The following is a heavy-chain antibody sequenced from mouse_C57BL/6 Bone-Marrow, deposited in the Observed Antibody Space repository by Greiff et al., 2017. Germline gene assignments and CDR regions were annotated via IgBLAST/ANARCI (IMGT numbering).Heavy chain of an antibody. J-gene: IGHJ1*03. Sequence: VQLQQSGAELPRPGASVKLSCKASGYTFTSYGISWVKQRTGQGLEWIGEIYPRSGNTYYNEKFKGKATLTADKSSSTAYMELRSLTSEDSAVYVCARGPLNWYFDVWGTGTTVTVSS. CDR2: IYPRSGNT. CDR3: ARGPLNWYFDV. V-gene: IGHV1-81*01. CDR1: GYTFTSYG.